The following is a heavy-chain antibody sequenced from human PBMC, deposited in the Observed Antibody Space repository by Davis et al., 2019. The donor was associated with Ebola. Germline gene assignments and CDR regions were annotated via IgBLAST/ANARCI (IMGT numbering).Heavy chain of an antibody. J-gene: IGHJ3*02. CDR1: GGSISSYY. D-gene: IGHD1-14*01. V-gene: IGHV4-59*08. Sequence: PSETLSLTCTVSGGSISSYYWSWIRQPPGKGLKWIGYIYYSGSTNYNPSLKSRVTISVDTSKNQFSLKLSSVTAADTAAYYCARRRTIAVSRDAFDIWGRGTMVTVSS. CDR2: IYYSGST. CDR3: ARRRTIAVSRDAFDI.